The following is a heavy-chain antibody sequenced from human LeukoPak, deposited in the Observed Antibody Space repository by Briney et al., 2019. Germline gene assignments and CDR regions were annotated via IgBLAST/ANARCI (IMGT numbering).Heavy chain of an antibody. V-gene: IGHV4-4*09. CDR3: ARQGYDFWSGYYTEGGYYYMDV. J-gene: IGHJ6*03. D-gene: IGHD3-3*01. Sequence: NPSETLSLTCTVSGGSISSYYWSWIRQPPGKGLEWIGYIYTSGSTNYNPSLKSRVTISVDTSKNQFSLKLSSVTAADTAVYYCARQGYDFWSGYYTEGGYYYMDVWGKGTTVTVSS. CDR1: GGSISSYY. CDR2: IYTSGST.